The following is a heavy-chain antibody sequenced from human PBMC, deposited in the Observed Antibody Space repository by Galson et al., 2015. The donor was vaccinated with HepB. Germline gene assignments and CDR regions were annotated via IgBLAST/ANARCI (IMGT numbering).Heavy chain of an antibody. CDR1: GFTFSSYA. CDR2: ISGSGGST. J-gene: IGHJ3*02. D-gene: IGHD3-22*01. CDR3: AKSMYYYDSTGHNGIFHDAFDI. Sequence: SLRLSCAASGFTFSSYAMSWVRQAPGKGLEWVSAISGSGGSTYYADSVKGRFTISRDNSKNTLYLQMNSLRAEDTAVYYCAKSMYYYDSTGHNGIFHDAFDIWGQGTMVTVSS. V-gene: IGHV3-23*01.